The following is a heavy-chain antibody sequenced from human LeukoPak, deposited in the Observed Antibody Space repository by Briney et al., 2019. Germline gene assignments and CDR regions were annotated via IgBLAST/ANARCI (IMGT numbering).Heavy chain of an antibody. V-gene: IGHV4-59*01. J-gene: IGHJ5*02. D-gene: IGHD1-26*01. CDR3: ARGGIVGSRTNWFDP. CDR2: ISYSGST. CDR1: GGSISSYH. Sequence: SETLSLTCTVSGGSISSYHWSWIRQPPGKGLEWIGDISYSGSTKYNPSLKSRVTISVDTAKNRFSLRLSSVTAADTAVYSCARGGIVGSRTNWFDPWGQGTLVTVSS.